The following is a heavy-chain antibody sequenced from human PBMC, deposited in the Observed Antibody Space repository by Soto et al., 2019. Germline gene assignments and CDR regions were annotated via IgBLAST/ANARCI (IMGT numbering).Heavy chain of an antibody. V-gene: IGHV4-30-2*01. CDR3: ARAHYGDYGYGMDV. D-gene: IGHD4-17*01. CDR2: IYHSGST. J-gene: IGHJ6*02. Sequence: PSETLSLTCAVSGGSISSGCYSWSWIRQPPGKGLEWIGYIYHSGSTYYNPSLKSRVTISVDRSKNQFSIKLSSVTAADTAVYYCARAHYGDYGYGMDVWGQGTTVAVSS. CDR1: GGSISSGCYS.